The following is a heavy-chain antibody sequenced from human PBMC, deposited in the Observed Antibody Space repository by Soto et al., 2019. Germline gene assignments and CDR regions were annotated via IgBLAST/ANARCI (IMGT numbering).Heavy chain of an antibody. CDR2: ISRDGSHK. V-gene: IGHV3-30*04. CDR1: GLIFRNYA. CDR3: ARSRNSAVADSFDL. D-gene: IGHD1-26*01. J-gene: IGHJ4*02. Sequence: GGSLRLSCAASGLIFRNYAIHWVRQAPGKGLEWVAVISRDGSHKYYLDSVKGRFTISRDNSKDTVNLLMNSLRDDDSAMYYCARSRNSAVADSFDLWGQGTLVNVSS.